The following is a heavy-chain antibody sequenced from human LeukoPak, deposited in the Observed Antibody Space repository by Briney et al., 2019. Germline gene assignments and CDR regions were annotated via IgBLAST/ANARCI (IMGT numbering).Heavy chain of an antibody. V-gene: IGHV4-34*01. CDR2: INHSGST. J-gene: IGHJ4*02. CDR1: GGSFSVYY. D-gene: IGHD3-22*01. CDR3: ATLLPGYYDSSGYPFDY. Sequence: PSETLSLTCAVYGGSFSVYYWSWIRQPPGKGLEWIGEINHSGSTTYNPSLKSRVTISVDTSKTQFPLKLSSVTAADTAVYYCATLLPGYYDSSGYPFDYWGQGTLVTVSS.